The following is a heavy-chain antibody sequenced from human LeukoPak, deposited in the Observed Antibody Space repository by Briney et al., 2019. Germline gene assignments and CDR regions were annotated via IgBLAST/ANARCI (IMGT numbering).Heavy chain of an antibody. J-gene: IGHJ4*02. CDR3: ARDLGWELYYFDY. CDR2: INPNSGGT. Sequence: ASVKVSCKASGYTFTGYYMHWVRQAPGQGLEWMGWINPNSGGTNYAQKFQGRVTMTRDTSISTAYMELSRLRSDDTAVYYCARDLGWELYYFDYWGQGTLVTVSS. V-gene: IGHV1-2*02. CDR1: GYTFTGYY. D-gene: IGHD1-26*01.